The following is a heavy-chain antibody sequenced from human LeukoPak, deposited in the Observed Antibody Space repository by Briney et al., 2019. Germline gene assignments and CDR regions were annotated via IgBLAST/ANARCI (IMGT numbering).Heavy chain of an antibody. CDR1: GFTFSSYA. CDR3: AKGRTEGGTLALDY. J-gene: IGHJ4*02. CDR2: ISGSGGNT. Sequence: PGGSLTLSGAASGFTFSSYAMTWVRQAPGKGLEWVSGISGSGGNTYYTDSVRGRLSISRDNSKNTLYLQVNSLRAEDTAVYYCAKGRTEGGTLALDYWGQGTLVTVSS. V-gene: IGHV3-23*01. D-gene: IGHD6-19*01.